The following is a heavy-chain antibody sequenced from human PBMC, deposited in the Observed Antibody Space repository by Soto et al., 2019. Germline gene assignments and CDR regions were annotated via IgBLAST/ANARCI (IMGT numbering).Heavy chain of an antibody. CDR3: AREGYSFMFREYWYGIDY. J-gene: IGHJ4*02. Sequence: QIQLVQSGAEVKKPGASVKVSCKASGYTFTSYGISWVRQAPGQGLEWMGWISAYNGNTNYAQSLQGRVTMTTDTSPSTAYMELKSLRSDDTAMYYCAREGYSFMFREYWYGIDYLGQGTPGTVSS. D-gene: IGHD5-18*01. CDR1: GYTFTSYG. V-gene: IGHV1-18*01. CDR2: ISAYNGNT.